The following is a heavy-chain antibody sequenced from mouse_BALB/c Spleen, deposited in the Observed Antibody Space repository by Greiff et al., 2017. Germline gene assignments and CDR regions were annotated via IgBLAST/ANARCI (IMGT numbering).Heavy chain of an antibody. V-gene: IGHV1-12*01. CDR2: IYPGNGDT. D-gene: IGHD2-1*01. CDR1: GYTFTSYN. J-gene: IGHJ4*01. CDR3: ARYGNYVYYAMDY. Sequence: LQQPGAELVKPGASVKMSCKASGYTFTSYNMHWVKQTPGQGLEWIGAIYPGNGDTSYNQKFKGKATLTADKSSSTAYMQLSSLTSEDSAVYYCARYGNYVYYAMDYWGQGTSVTVSS.